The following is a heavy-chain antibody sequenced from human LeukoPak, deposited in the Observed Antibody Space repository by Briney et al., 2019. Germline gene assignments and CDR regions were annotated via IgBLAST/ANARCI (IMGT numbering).Heavy chain of an antibody. J-gene: IGHJ4*02. CDR1: GFTFSSYA. D-gene: IGHD3-3*01. V-gene: IGHV3-23*01. CDR3: AKVDGFWSGYSVDGGQFDY. Sequence: PGGSLRLSCAASGFTFSSYAMRWVRQAPGKGLEWVSAISGSGGSTYYADSVKGRFTISRDNSKNTLYLQMNSLRAEDTAVYYCAKVDGFWSGYSVDGGQFDYWGQGTLVTVSS. CDR2: ISGSGGST.